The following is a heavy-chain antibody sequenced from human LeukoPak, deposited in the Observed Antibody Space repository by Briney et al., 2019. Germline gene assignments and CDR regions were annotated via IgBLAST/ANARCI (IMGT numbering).Heavy chain of an antibody. J-gene: IGHJ4*02. Sequence: ASVKVSCKASGYTFTSYGISWVRQAPGQGLEWMGWISAYNGNTNYAQKLQGRVTMTTDTSTSTAYMELRSLRSDDTAVYYCARGRYSGYDHRPFDYWGQGTLVTVSS. CDR3: ARGRYSGYDHRPFDY. CDR2: ISAYNGNT. V-gene: IGHV1-18*01. CDR1: GYTFTSYG. D-gene: IGHD5-12*01.